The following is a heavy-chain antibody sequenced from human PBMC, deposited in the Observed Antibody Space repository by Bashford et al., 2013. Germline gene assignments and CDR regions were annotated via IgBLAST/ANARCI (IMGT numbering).Heavy chain of an antibody. J-gene: IGHJ4*02. Sequence: LSCAASGFTFSSYAMSWVRQAPGKGLEWVSAISGSGGSTYYADSVKGRFTISRDNSKNTLYLQMNSLRAEDTAVYYCAKDFLDCSSTSCYGSFDYWGQGTLVTVSS. V-gene: IGHV3-23*01. CDR3: AKDFLDCSSTSCYGSFDY. CDR1: GFTFSSYA. CDR2: ISGSGGST. D-gene: IGHD2-2*01.